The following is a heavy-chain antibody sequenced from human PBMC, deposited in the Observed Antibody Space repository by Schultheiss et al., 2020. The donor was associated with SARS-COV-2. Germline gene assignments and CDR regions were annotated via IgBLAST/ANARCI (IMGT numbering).Heavy chain of an antibody. CDR2: IFSSSDYI. J-gene: IGHJ4*02. V-gene: IGHV3-21*04. CDR3: ARTRDGYNSGCFDF. CDR1: GFTFSHYS. Sequence: GGSLRLSCAASGFTFSHYSMNWVRQAPGKGLEWVSSIFSSSDYIDYADSVRGRFTISRDNAKNLLYLEMDSLRAEDTAVYYCARTRDGYNSGCFDFWGQGTRVTVSS. D-gene: IGHD5-24*01.